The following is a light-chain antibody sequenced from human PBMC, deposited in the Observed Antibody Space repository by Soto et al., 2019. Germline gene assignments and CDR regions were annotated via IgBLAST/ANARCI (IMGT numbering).Light chain of an antibody. CDR3: QQYGSSPPT. Sequence: EIVLTQSPGTLSLSPGERDTLSCRASQSVSSSYLAWYQQKPGQAPRLLIYGASSRATGIPDRFSGSGSGTDFTLIISRLEPEDFAVYYCQQYGSSPPTFGQGTKVDIK. CDR1: QSVSSSY. J-gene: IGKJ1*01. CDR2: GAS. V-gene: IGKV3-20*01.